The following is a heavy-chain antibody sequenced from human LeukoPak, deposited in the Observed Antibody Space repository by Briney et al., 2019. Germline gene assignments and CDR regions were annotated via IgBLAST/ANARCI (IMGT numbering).Heavy chain of an antibody. V-gene: IGHV1-2*02. CDR3: ARAPCSGCPEDY. Sequence: ASVKVSCTASGYTFTGYYMHWVRQAPGQGLEWMGWINPNSGGTNYAQKFQGRVTMTRDTSISTAYMELSRLRSDDTAVYYCARAPCSGCPEDYWGQGTLVTVSS. CDR1: GYTFTGYY. D-gene: IGHD6-19*01. CDR2: INPNSGGT. J-gene: IGHJ4*02.